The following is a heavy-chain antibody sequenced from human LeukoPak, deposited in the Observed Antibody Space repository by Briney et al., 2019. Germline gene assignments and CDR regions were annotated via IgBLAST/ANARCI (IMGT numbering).Heavy chain of an antibody. D-gene: IGHD6-19*01. CDR2: IIPIFGTA. CDR3: VRDQGYSSGWYGGDYYYMDV. V-gene: IGHV1-69*06. Sequence: SVKVSCKASGGTFSSYAISWVRQAPGQGLEWMGGIIPIFGTANYAQKFQGRVTITADKSTSTAYMELSSLRSEDTAVYYCVRDQGYSSGWYGGDYYYMDVWGKGTTVTVSS. CDR1: GGTFSSYA. J-gene: IGHJ6*03.